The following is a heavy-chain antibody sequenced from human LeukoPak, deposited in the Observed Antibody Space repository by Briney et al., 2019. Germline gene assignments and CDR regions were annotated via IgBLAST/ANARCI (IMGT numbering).Heavy chain of an antibody. D-gene: IGHD2-21*01. CDR2: IAPYNDNA. Sequence: GASVKVSCKASGYNFATYGISWVRQAPGQGLEWMGWIAPYNDNANSAQKFQGRLSMTADTSTSTASMELRSLRSDDTAVYYCTRDPRHKCGNFDNWGRGTLVTVSS. CDR3: TRDPRHKCGNFDN. J-gene: IGHJ4*02. V-gene: IGHV1-18*01. CDR1: GYNFATYG.